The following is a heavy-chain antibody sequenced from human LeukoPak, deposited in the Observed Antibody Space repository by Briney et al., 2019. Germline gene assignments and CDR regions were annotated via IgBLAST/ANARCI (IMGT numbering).Heavy chain of an antibody. Sequence: ASVKVSCKASGYTFTSYDINWVRQATGQGLGWMGWMNPNSGNTGYAQKFQGRVTITRNTSISTAYMELSSLRSEDTAVYYCARGRAGYSSGWYGGYDAFDIWGQGTMVTVSS. CDR2: MNPNSGNT. J-gene: IGHJ3*02. CDR3: ARGRAGYSSGWYGGYDAFDI. V-gene: IGHV1-8*03. CDR1: GYTFTSYD. D-gene: IGHD6-19*01.